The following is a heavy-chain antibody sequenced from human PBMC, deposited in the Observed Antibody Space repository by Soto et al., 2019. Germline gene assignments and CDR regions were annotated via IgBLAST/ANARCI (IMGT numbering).Heavy chain of an antibody. CDR3: AATGDYGDYPLDY. Sequence: ASVKVSCKASGFTFTSSAVQWVRQARGQRLEWIGWIVVGSGNTNYAQKFQERVTITRDRSTSTAYMELSSLRSEDTAVYYCAATGDYGDYPLDYWGQGTLVTVSS. V-gene: IGHV1-58*01. J-gene: IGHJ4*02. CDR2: IVVGSGNT. D-gene: IGHD4-17*01. CDR1: GFTFTSSA.